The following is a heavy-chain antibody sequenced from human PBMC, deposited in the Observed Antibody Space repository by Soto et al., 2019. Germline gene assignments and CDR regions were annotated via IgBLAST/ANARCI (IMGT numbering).Heavy chain of an antibody. V-gene: IGHV1-8*01. CDR2: MNPNSGNT. J-gene: IGHJ4*02. Sequence: QVQLVQSGAEVKKPGASVKVSCKASGYTFTSYDINWVRQATGQGLEWMGWMNPNSGNTGYAQKFQGRVPLNRNTSLSTAYKELSRLRCVDAGVYYWGRVRKSRYYYIWGSYRYSAFDYWGQGTLVTVSS. CDR3: GRVRKSRYYYIWGSYRYSAFDY. CDR1: GYTFTSYD. D-gene: IGHD3-16*02.